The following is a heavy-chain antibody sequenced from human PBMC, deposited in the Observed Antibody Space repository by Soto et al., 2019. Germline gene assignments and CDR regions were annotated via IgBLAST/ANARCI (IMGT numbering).Heavy chain of an antibody. CDR1: GFTFSRVS. D-gene: IGHD3-22*01. CDR2: ISGNGADT. CDR3: ARSLYDNSGQHHFQH. V-gene: IGHV3-23*01. Sequence: GGSLRLSCAASGFTFSRVSMNWVRQVPGKGLEWVSAISGNGADTSYAESVKGRFTISRDNSKNKMFLQMNSLRVEDTAIYYCARSLYDNSGQHHFQHWGQGTQVTVSS. J-gene: IGHJ1*01.